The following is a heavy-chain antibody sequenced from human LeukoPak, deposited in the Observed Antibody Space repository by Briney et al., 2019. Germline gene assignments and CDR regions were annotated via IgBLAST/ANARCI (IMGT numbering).Heavy chain of an antibody. CDR2: INHSGST. CDR1: GGSLSGYY. D-gene: IGHD6-19*01. V-gene: IGHV4-34*01. CDR3: ARFQADDAFDI. Sequence: PSETLSLTCAVYGGSLSGYYWSWIRQPPGKGLEWIGEINHSGSTNYNPSLKSRVTISVDTSKNQFSLKLSSVTAADTAVYYCARFQADDAFDIWGQGTMVTVSS. J-gene: IGHJ3*02.